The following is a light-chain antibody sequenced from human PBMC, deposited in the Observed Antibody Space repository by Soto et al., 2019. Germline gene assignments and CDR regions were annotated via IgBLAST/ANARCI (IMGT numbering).Light chain of an antibody. CDR3: QHYNNWPPYT. Sequence: IQLTQSPSSLSASVGDRVTITCRASQGIGIYLAWYQQKPGKAPKLLIYAASTLQSGVPSRFSGSGSGTDFTLTISSLQSEDFAVYYCQHYNNWPPYTFGQGTKVDIK. CDR1: QGIGIY. CDR2: AAS. J-gene: IGKJ2*01. V-gene: IGKV1-9*01.